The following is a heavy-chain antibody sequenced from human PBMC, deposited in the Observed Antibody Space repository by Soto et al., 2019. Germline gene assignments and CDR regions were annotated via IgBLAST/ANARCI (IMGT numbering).Heavy chain of an antibody. CDR3: ARQRTELTTIWANWFDP. D-gene: IGHD4-4*01. V-gene: IGHV4-61*01. CDR2: IYYRGST. CDR1: GGSVSSGSYY. J-gene: IGHJ5*02. Sequence: PSETLSLTCTVSGGSVSSGSYYWSWIRQPPGKGLEWIGYIYYRGSTNYNPSLKSRVSISLDKSKSQFSLKLSSVTAADTAVYFCARQRTELTTIWANWFDPWGQGTQVTVSS.